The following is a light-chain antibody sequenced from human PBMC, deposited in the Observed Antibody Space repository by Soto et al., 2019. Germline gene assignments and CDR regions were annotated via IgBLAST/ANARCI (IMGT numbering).Light chain of an antibody. CDR1: SSDVGSYDV. Sequence: QSVLTQPASVSGSPGQSITMSCTGTSSDVGSYDVVSWYQQHPGKAPKVIIYEDNKRPAGVSYRFSGSKSGNTASLTISGLQAEDESDYYCCSYAGSSTWVFGGGTKLPVL. CDR2: EDN. CDR3: CSYAGSSTWV. V-gene: IGLV2-23*01. J-gene: IGLJ3*02.